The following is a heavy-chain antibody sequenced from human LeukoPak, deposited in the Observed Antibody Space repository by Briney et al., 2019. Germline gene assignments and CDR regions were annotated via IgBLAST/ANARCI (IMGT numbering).Heavy chain of an antibody. CDR1: XXXXXX. J-gene: IGHJ4*02. CDR3: ARDPSSWSSSWNDY. V-gene: IGHV3-33*01. CDR2: IWYDGSNK. Sequence: XXXXXXXHXXRQAPGKXLEWVAXIWYDGSNKYYADSVKGRFTISRDNSKNTLYLQMNSLRAEDTAVYYCARDPSSWSSSWNDYWGQGTLVTVSS. D-gene: IGHD6-13*01.